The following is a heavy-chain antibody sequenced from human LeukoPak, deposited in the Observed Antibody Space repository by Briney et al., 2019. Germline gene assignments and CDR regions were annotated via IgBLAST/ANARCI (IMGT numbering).Heavy chain of an antibody. CDR3: ARITTYISSWLGDFDS. V-gene: IGHV3-7*01. Sequence: PGGSLRLSCAASGFTFSSYWMSWVRQAPGKGLEWVANIKQDGSETYYADSVKGRFTISRDNAKNSLYLQMNSLRVEDTALYYCARITTYISSWLGDFDSGGQGALVTVSS. J-gene: IGHJ4*02. CDR1: GFTFSSYW. D-gene: IGHD6-13*01. CDR2: IKQDGSET.